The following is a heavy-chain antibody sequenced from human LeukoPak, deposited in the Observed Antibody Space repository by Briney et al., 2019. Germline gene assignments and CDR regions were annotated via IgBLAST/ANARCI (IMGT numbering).Heavy chain of an antibody. CDR1: GFTFSSYA. Sequence: PGRSLRLSCAASGFTFSSYAMHWVRQAPGKGLEWVAVISYDGSNKYYSDSVKGRFTISRDNSKNTLYLQMNSLKTEDTAVYYCTRDVGFTWFGELLSAEYYYYYMDVWGKGTTVTVSS. D-gene: IGHD3-10*01. CDR2: ISYDGSNK. CDR3: TRDVGFTWFGELLSAEYYYYYMDV. V-gene: IGHV3-30*14. J-gene: IGHJ6*03.